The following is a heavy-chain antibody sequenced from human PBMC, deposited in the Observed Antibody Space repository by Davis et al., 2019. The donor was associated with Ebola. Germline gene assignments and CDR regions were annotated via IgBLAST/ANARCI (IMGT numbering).Heavy chain of an antibody. J-gene: IGHJ4*02. CDR1: GFAFSVYY. Sequence: GESLKISCAASGFAFSVYYMDWARLTPGKGLEWVSAISGSGGSTYYADSVKGRFTISRDNSKNTLYLQMNSLRAEDTAVYYCARIQTATYYDILTGPFDYWGQGTLVTVSS. V-gene: IGHV3-23*01. D-gene: IGHD3-9*01. CDR2: ISGSGGST. CDR3: ARIQTATYYDILTGPFDY.